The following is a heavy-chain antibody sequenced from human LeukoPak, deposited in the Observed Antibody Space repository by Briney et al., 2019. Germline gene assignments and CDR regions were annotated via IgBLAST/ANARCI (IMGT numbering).Heavy chain of an antibody. Sequence: ASVKVSCKASGYTFTGYYMHWVRQAPGQELEWMGWINPNSGGTNYAQKFQGRVTMTRDTSISTAYMELSRLRSEDTAIYYCARIAAAGNRRLNYWGQGTLVTVAS. CDR2: INPNSGGT. V-gene: IGHV1-2*02. J-gene: IGHJ4*02. CDR3: ARIAAAGNRRLNY. D-gene: IGHD6-13*01. CDR1: GYTFTGYY.